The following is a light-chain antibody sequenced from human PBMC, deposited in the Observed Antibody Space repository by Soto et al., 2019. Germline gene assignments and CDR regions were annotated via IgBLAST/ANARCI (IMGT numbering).Light chain of an antibody. V-gene: IGLV4-69*02. CDR2: LNGDGSH. J-gene: IGLJ2*01. Sequence: QLVLTQSPSASASLGASVKLTCTLSSRHNNYAIAWHQLQPEKGPRYLMKLNGDGSHSKGDGIPDRFSGSSSGAERYLTISSLQSEDEADYYCQAWDTGIGIVVFGGGTKLTVL. CDR1: SRHNNYA. CDR3: QAWDTGIGIVV.